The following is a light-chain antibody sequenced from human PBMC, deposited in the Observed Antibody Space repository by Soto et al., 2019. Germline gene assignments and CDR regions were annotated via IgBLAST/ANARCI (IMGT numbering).Light chain of an antibody. J-gene: IGLJ1*01. CDR2: EVS. CDR1: RSEIGSYNR. Sequence: QSVLTQPPSVSGSPGKSVTISCPGTRSEIGSYNRVSWYQQPPGTAPKLMIYEVSNRPSGVPDRFSGSKSGNTASLTISGLQAEDEADYYCRSYTSSSTYVFGSGTKVTVL. CDR3: RSYTSSSTYV. V-gene: IGLV2-18*02.